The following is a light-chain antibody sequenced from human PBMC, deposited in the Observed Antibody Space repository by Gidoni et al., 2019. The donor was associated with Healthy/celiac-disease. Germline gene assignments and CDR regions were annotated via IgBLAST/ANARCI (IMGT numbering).Light chain of an antibody. CDR2: DVS. J-gene: IGLJ2*01. V-gene: IGLV2-23*02. Sequence: QSALTQPSSVSGSPGQSSTISCTGTSSDVGSYNLVAWYQQHPGKAPKLMIYDVSKRPSGVSNRFSGSKSGNTASLTISGLQAEDEADYYCCSYAGIHVVFGGGTKLTVL. CDR1: SSDVGSYNL. CDR3: CSYAGIHVV.